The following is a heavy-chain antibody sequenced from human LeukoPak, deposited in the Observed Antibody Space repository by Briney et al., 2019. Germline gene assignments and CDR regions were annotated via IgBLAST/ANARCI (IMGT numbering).Heavy chain of an antibody. D-gene: IGHD1-14*01. V-gene: IGHV4-34*01. CDR1: GGSFSGYY. CDR3: ASHNARRAFDI. J-gene: IGHJ3*02. CDR2: INHSGST. Sequence: SETLSLTCAVYGGSFSGYYWSWIRQPPGKGLEWIGEINHSGSTNYNPSLKSRVTISVDTSKNQFSLKLSSVTAADTAVYYCASHNARRAFDIWGQGTMVTVSS.